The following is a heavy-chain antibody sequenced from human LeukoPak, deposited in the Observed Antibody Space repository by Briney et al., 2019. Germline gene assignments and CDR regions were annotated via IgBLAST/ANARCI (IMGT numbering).Heavy chain of an antibody. D-gene: IGHD6-13*01. CDR1: GGSISSYY. CDR2: IYYSGST. CDR3: ARAFGDSWYDGGMDV. J-gene: IGHJ6*02. Sequence: SETLSLTCTVSGGSISSYYWSWIRQPPGKGLEWIGYIYYSGSTNCNPSLKSRVTISVDTSKNQFSLKLSSVTAADTAVYYCARAFGDSWYDGGMDVWGQGTTVTVSS. V-gene: IGHV4-59*01.